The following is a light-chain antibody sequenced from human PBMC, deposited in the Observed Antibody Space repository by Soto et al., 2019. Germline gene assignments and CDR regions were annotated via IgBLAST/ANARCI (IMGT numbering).Light chain of an antibody. V-gene: IGKV1-5*03. Sequence: DIQMTQSPSALSASVGDRVTITCRASQSVRTWLAWYQQKPGKAPKLLXYKASSLQSGVPSRFSGSGSGTDLTLTISRLQTDDFANYYCLEYNSYLIYTFGQGTKVDIK. CDR3: LEYNSYLIYT. CDR2: KAS. CDR1: QSVRTW. J-gene: IGKJ2*01.